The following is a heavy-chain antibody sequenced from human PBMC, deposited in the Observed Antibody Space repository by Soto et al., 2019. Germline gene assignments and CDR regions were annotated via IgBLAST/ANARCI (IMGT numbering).Heavy chain of an antibody. J-gene: IGHJ6*02. CDR3: ASPPIVATIVNYYYGMDV. CDR2: IIPIFGSA. CDR1: GGTFSNYA. D-gene: IGHD5-12*01. Sequence: GASVKVSCKASGGTFSNYAITWVRQAPGQGLEWLGRIIPIFGSANYAQKFQGRVTITADESTTPAYMELSSLRSEDTAVYYCASPPIVATIVNYYYGMDVWGQGTTVTVSS. V-gene: IGHV1-69*13.